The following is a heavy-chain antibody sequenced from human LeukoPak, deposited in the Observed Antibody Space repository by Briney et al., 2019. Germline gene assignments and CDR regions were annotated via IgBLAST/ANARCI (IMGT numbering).Heavy chain of an antibody. Sequence: GGSLRLSCAASGFTFSNYAMSWVRQAPGKGLEWVSSITGSGGSTYYADSVKGRFTISRDNFKNTLYLQMSSLRAEDTAVYYCAKDKRDFWSGHHYWGQGTLVTVSS. J-gene: IGHJ4*02. CDR2: ITGSGGST. CDR3: AKDKRDFWSGHHY. CDR1: GFTFSNYA. V-gene: IGHV3-23*01. D-gene: IGHD3-3*01.